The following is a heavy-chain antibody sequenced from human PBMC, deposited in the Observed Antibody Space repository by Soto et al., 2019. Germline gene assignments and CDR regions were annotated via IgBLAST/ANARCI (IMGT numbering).Heavy chain of an antibody. CDR1: GYSISSGYY. J-gene: IGHJ5*02. CDR2: IDHGGST. Sequence: SETLSLTCSASGYSISSGYYWGWLRQPPGKGLEWIGSIDHGGSTYYNPSLNSRVTLSIDMTNNHVSLILNSVTAADTAVYYCARVGPWVPYYYDSSPYTFENWFDPWGQGTLVTVSS. CDR3: ARVGPWVPYYYDSSPYTFENWFDP. D-gene: IGHD3-22*01. V-gene: IGHV4-38-2*02.